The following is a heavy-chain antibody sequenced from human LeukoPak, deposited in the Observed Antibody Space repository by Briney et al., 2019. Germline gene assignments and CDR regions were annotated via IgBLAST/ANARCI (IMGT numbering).Heavy chain of an antibody. D-gene: IGHD1-26*01. Sequence: PGGSLRLSCAASGFTFDDYAMHWVRQAPGKGLEWVSGISWNSGSIGYADSVKGRFTISRGNAKNSLYLQMNSLRAEDTALYYCAKDTELLRSYYFDYWGQGTLVTVSS. V-gene: IGHV3-9*01. CDR2: ISWNSGSI. CDR1: GFTFDDYA. J-gene: IGHJ4*02. CDR3: AKDTELLRSYYFDY.